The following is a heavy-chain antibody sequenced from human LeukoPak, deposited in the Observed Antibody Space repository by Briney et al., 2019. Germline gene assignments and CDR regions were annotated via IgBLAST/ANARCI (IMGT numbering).Heavy chain of an antibody. J-gene: IGHJ3*02. CDR2: IYPGDSDT. CDR3: ARVQAPLAVVNAFDI. Sequence: GGSLEISCKGSGYSFTSYWIGWVRQMPGKGLEWMGIIYPGDSDTRCSPSFQGQVTISADKSISTAYLQWSSLKASDTAMYYCARVQAPLAVVNAFDIWGQGTMVTVSS. V-gene: IGHV5-51*01. CDR1: GYSFTSYW. D-gene: IGHD3-3*02.